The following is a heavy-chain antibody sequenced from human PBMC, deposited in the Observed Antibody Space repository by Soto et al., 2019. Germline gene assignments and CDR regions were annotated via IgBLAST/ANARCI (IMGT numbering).Heavy chain of an antibody. CDR3: ARGVGVPADYYYYMDV. CDR1: GYTFTSYD. D-gene: IGHD2-2*01. Sequence: ASVKVSCKASGYTFTSYDINWVRQATGQGLEWMGWMNPNSGNTGYAQKFQGRVTMTRNTSISTAYMELSSLRSEDTAVYYCARGVGVPADYYYYMDVWGKGTTVTVSS. J-gene: IGHJ6*03. V-gene: IGHV1-8*01. CDR2: MNPNSGNT.